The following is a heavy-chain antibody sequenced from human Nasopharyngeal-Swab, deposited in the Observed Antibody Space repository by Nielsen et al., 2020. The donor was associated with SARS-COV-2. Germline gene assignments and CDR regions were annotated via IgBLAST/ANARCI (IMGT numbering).Heavy chain of an antibody. Sequence: WIRQPPGKGLEWIGYIYYSGSTYYNPSLKSRVTISVDTSKNQFSLKLSSVTAADMAVYYCARDIGTPAYPRYYYYGMDVWGQGTTVTVS. D-gene: IGHD1-1*01. CDR2: IYYSGST. V-gene: IGHV4-31*02. J-gene: IGHJ6*02. CDR3: ARDIGTPAYPRYYYYGMDV.